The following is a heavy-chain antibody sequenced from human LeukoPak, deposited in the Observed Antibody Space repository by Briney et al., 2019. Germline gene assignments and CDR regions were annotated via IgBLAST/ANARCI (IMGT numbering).Heavy chain of an antibody. D-gene: IGHD1-1*01. CDR1: GFTLSNFW. CDR3: TRVTTNGYFEY. Sequence: PGGSLRLSCAASGFTLSNFWMGWVRQAPGKGLEWVASIKYNESEKHYVYSVNGRFTISRDNAKNSLYLQMNSLRGEDTAVYFCTRVTTNGYFEYWGQGSLVTVYS. CDR2: IKYNESEK. V-gene: IGHV3-7*04. J-gene: IGHJ4*02.